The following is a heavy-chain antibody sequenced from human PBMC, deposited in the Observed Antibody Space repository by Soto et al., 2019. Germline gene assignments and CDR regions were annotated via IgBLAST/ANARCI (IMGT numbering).Heavy chain of an antibody. CDR2: IYYSGST. CDR1: GGSISSSSYY. D-gene: IGHD5-12*01. V-gene: IGHV4-39*01. Sequence: QLQLQESGPGLVKPSETLSLTCTVSGGSISSSSYYWGWIRQPPGQGLEWIGSIYYSGSTYYNPSLKSRVTISVDTSKNQFSLKLSSVTAADTAVYYCARYQWLRGFDYWGQGTLVTVSS. J-gene: IGHJ4*02. CDR3: ARYQWLRGFDY.